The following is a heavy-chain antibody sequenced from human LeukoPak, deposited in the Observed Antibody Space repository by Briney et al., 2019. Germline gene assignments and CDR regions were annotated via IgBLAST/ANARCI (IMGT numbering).Heavy chain of an antibody. CDR1: GGSISSSRYY. J-gene: IGHJ5*02. CDR2: IYYSGNT. Sequence: SETLSLTCTVSGGSISSSRYYWGWLRQPPGTGRGWIGSIYYSGNTYYNPSLKSRVTISVDTSKNQFSLKLSSVTAADTAVYYCARVSDISWFDPWGQGTLVTVSS. CDR3: ARVSDISWFDP. D-gene: IGHD2-21*01. V-gene: IGHV4-39*07.